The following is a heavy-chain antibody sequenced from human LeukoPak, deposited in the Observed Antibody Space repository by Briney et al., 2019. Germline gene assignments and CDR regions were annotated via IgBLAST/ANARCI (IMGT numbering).Heavy chain of an antibody. V-gene: IGHV3-30*04. CDR2: ISYDGGNK. CDR1: GFTFSSYA. D-gene: IGHD2-2*02. CDR3: ARAGYCSSTSCYRDYYYYYGMDV. J-gene: IGHJ6*02. Sequence: GRSLRLSCAASGFTFSSYAMHWVRQAPGKGLEWVAVISYDGGNKYYADSVKGRFTISRDNSKNTLYLQMNSLRAEDTAVYYCARAGYCSSTSCYRDYYYYYGMDVWGQGTTVTVSS.